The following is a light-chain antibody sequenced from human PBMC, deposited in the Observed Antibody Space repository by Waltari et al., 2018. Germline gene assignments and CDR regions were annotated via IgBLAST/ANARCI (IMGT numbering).Light chain of an antibody. J-gene: IGKJ1*01. CDR1: QSVLYSSNNKNY. CDR3: QQYYSTPTWT. CDR2: WSS. Sequence: DIVMTQSPASLAVSLGERATINCQSSQSVLYSSNNKNYLAWYQQKPGQPPKLLIYWSSTRESGVPDRFSGSGSWTDFTLTISSLQAEDVAVYYCQQYYSTPTWTFGQGTKVEIK. V-gene: IGKV4-1*01.